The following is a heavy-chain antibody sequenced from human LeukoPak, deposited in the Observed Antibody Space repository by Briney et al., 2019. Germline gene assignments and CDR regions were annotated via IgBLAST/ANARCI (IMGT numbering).Heavy chain of an antibody. D-gene: IGHD1-26*01. CDR1: GGAIRSHY. J-gene: IGHJ6*03. V-gene: IGHV4-59*11. CDR2: VSNSGST. CDR3: GRDARVGHFSYYYMDV. Sequence: PSETLSLTCTVSGGAIRSHYWTWIRQSPVKGLEWIGDVSNSGSTSYNPSLKSRVTISIDTTKNQLSLKLRSVTAADTAVYYCGRDARVGHFSYYYMDVWGKGTTVTVSS.